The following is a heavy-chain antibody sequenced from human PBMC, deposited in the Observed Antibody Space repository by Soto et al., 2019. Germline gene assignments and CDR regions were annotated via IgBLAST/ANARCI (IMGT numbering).Heavy chain of an antibody. V-gene: IGHV3-30*18. CDR3: AKGGREWLVTSDFNY. Sequence: VQLVESGGGVVQPGRSLRLSCAASGFTFSDYAMHLVHQAPGKGLEWVAVVSHDGRNTHYADSVKGRFTISGDSSKNTVSLEMPSLRAEDTSVYYCAKGGREWLVTSDFNYWGQGAVVTVSS. J-gene: IGHJ4*02. CDR1: GFTFSDYA. CDR2: VSHDGRNT. D-gene: IGHD6-19*01.